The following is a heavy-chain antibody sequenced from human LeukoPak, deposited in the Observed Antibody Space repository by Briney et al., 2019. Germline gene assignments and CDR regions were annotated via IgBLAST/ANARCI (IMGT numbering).Heavy chain of an antibody. CDR1: GFTFSSYS. Sequence: GGSLRLSCTASGFTFSSYSMNWVRQAPGKGLEWVSSISSSSSYIYYADSVKGRFTISRDNAKNSLYLQMNSLRAEDTAVYYCARLEEDGYNSFDYWGQGTLVTVSS. V-gene: IGHV3-21*01. CDR3: ARLEEDGYNSFDY. CDR2: ISSSSSYI. D-gene: IGHD5-24*01. J-gene: IGHJ4*02.